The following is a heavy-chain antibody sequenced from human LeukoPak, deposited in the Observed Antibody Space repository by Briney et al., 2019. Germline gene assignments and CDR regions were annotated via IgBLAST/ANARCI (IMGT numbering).Heavy chain of an antibody. Sequence: SVKVSCKASGFTFTSSAVQWVRQARGQRLEWIGWIVVGSGNTNYAQEFQERVTITRDMSTSTAYMELSSLRSEDTAVYYCAAVGNGATFRSFDYWGQGTLVTVSS. D-gene: IGHD5-12*01. CDR3: AAVGNGATFRSFDY. CDR2: IVVGSGNT. CDR1: GFTFTSSA. J-gene: IGHJ4*02. V-gene: IGHV1-58*01.